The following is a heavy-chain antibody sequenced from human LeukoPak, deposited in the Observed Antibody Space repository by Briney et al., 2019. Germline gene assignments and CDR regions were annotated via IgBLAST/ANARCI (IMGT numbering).Heavy chain of an antibody. J-gene: IGHJ6*02. CDR3: ARTNGSGKYYYYYYGMDV. Sequence: GESLKISCKGSGYSFTSYWIGWVRQMPGKGLEWMGIIYPGDSDTRYSPSFQGQVTISADKSISTAYLQWSSLKASGTAMYYCARTNGSGKYYYYYYGMDVWGQGTTVTVSS. CDR1: GYSFTSYW. CDR2: IYPGDSDT. V-gene: IGHV5-51*01. D-gene: IGHD3-10*01.